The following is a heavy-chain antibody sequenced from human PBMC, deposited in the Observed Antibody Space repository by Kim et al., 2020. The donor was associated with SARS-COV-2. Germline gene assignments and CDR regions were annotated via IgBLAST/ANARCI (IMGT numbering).Heavy chain of an antibody. D-gene: IGHD2-15*01. CDR2: ISYDGSNK. V-gene: IGHV3-30*18. CDR1: GFTFSSYG. Sequence: GGSLRLSCAASGFTFSSYGMHWVRQAPGKGLELVAVISYDGSNKYYADSVKGRFTISRDNSKNTLYLQMNSLRAEDTAVYYCAKRPRIPGYYFDYWGQGTLVTVSS. CDR3: AKRPRIPGYYFDY. J-gene: IGHJ4*02.